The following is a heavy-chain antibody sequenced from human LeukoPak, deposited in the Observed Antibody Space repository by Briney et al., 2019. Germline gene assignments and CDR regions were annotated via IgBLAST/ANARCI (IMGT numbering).Heavy chain of an antibody. CDR3: AGSGPRLEPHDDY. Sequence: SVNVSCKASGGTFSSYAISWLRPAPGKGLEWVGRIIPILGIANYAQKFQGRVTITADKSTSTAYMELSSLRSEDTAVYYCAGSGPRLEPHDDYWGQGTLVTVSS. J-gene: IGHJ4*02. CDR2: IIPILGIA. CDR1: GGTFSSYA. V-gene: IGHV1-69*04.